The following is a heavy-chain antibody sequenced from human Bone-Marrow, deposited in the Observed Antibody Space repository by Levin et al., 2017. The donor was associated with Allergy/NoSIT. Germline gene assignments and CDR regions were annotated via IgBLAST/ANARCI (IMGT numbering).Heavy chain of an antibody. CDR1: GGSISSGDYY. D-gene: IGHD2-2*01. V-gene: IGHV4-30-4*01. J-gene: IGHJ4*02. Sequence: SETLSLTCSVSGGSISSGDYYWSWIRQPPGTGLEWIGYIYYSGSTFYTLPLRSRVTISIDTSKNQISLKLRSVTAADTAVYFCAGLTSAAAISYFQLWGQGSLVTVSS. CDR3: AGLTSAAAISYFQL. CDR2: IYYSGST.